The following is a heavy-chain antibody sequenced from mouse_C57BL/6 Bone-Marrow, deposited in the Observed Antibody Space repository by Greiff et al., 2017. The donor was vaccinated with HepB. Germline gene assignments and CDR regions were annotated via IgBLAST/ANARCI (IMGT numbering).Heavy chain of an antibody. CDR1: GYAFSSSW. CDR3: ARDEEVGGFAY. Sequence: VQLQQSGPELVKPGASVKISCKASGYAFSSSWMNWVKQRPGKGLEWIGRIYPGDGDTNYNGKFKGKATLTADKSSSTAYMQLSSLTSEDSAVYFWARDEEVGGFAYWGQGTLVTVSA. J-gene: IGHJ3*01. D-gene: IGHD1-1*02. V-gene: IGHV1-82*01. CDR2: IYPGDGDT.